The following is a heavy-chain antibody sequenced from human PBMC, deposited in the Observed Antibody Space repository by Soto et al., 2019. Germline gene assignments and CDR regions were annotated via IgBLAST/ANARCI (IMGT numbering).Heavy chain of an antibody. CDR1: GFTFSSYG. D-gene: IGHD6-13*01. CDR2: IWYDGSNK. V-gene: IGHV3-33*01. J-gene: IGHJ5*02. Sequence: QVQLVEYGGGVVQPGRSLRLSCAASGFTFSSYGMHWVRQAPGKGLEWVAVIWYDGSNKYYADSVKGRFTISRDNSKNTLYLQMNSLRAEDTAVYYCARDPLGAAGTSSWFDPWGQGTLVTVSS. CDR3: ARDPLGAAGTSSWFDP.